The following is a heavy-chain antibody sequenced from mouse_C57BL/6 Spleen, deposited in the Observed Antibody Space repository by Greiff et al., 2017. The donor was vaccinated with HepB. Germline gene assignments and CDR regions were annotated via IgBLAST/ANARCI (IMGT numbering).Heavy chain of an antibody. Sequence: VQLQQSGTELVKPGASVKLSCKASGYTFTSYWMHWVKQRPGQGLEWIGNINPSNGGTNYNEKFKSKATLTVDKSSSTAYMQLSSLTSEDSAVYYCARSGGSSGTSWFAYWGQGTLVTVSA. CDR1: GYTFTSYW. J-gene: IGHJ3*01. V-gene: IGHV1-53*01. D-gene: IGHD3-2*02. CDR3: ARSGGSSGTSWFAY. CDR2: INPSNGGT.